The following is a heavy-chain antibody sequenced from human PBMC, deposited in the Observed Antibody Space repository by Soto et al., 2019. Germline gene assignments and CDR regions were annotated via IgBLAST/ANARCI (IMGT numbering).Heavy chain of an antibody. CDR1: GFTFRQYG. CDR3: VRGSRSGVHLSCLDL. J-gene: IGHJ3*01. V-gene: IGHV3-33*01. CDR2: IFYDGFNE. D-gene: IGHD6-19*01. Sequence: QVQLVESGGGVVQPGTSLRLSCAASGFTFRQYGMHWVRQAPGKGLEWVAVIFYDGFNEYYADSVRGRFTVSRDNSGNRVYLQMNSLRVEDTAVYYCVRGSRSGVHLSCLDLWGQGTAVVVSS.